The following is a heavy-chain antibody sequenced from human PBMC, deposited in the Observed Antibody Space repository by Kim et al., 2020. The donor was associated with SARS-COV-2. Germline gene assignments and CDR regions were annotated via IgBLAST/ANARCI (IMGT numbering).Heavy chain of an antibody. D-gene: IGHD1-26*01. Sequence: GGSLRLSCAASGFTFSDYYMSWIRQAPGKGLEWVSYISSSSSYTNYADSVKGRFTISRDNAKNSLYLQMNSLRAEDTAVYYCAGCIEGSWFDPWGQGTLVTVSS. J-gene: IGHJ5*02. CDR3: AGCIEGSWFDP. V-gene: IGHV3-11*03. CDR1: GFTFSDYY. CDR2: ISSSSSYT.